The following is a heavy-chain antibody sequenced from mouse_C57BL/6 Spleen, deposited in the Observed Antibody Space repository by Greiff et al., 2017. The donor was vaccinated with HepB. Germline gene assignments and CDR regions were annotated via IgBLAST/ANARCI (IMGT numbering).Heavy chain of an antibody. J-gene: IGHJ1*03. CDR3: ARVYYGKGGYWYFDV. D-gene: IGHD2-1*01. V-gene: IGHV5-16*01. CDR1: GFTFSDYY. CDR2: INYDGSST. Sequence: EVHLVESEGGLVQPGSSMKLSCTASGFTFSDYYMAWVRQVPEKGLEWVANINYDGSSTYYLDSLKSRFIISRDNAKNILYLQMSSLKSEDTATYYCARVYYGKGGYWYFDVWGTGTTVTVSS.